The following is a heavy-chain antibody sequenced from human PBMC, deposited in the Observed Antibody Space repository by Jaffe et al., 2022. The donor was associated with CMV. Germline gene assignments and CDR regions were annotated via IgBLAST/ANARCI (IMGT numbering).Heavy chain of an antibody. CDR1: GFSFSNFA. Sequence: EVQLVESGGGLVQPGGSLRLSCAASGFSFSNFAMSWVRQAPGMGLEWVSAISDSGDTTYNADSVKGRFTISRDNSKSTLYLQMNSLRTEDTAVYYCGKDQPSGSYYLDYWGQGTLVTVSS. CDR3: GKDQPSGSYYLDY. J-gene: IGHJ4*02. V-gene: IGHV3-23*04. CDR2: ISDSGDTT. D-gene: IGHD1-26*01.